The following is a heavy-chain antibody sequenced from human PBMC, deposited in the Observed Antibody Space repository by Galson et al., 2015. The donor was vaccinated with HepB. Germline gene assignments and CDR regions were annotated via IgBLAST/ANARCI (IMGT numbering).Heavy chain of an antibody. V-gene: IGHV3-11*06. CDR2: ISGSTIYT. D-gene: IGHD4-17*01. CDR1: GFIFSDYY. Sequence: SLRLSCAASGFIFSDYYMSWIRQAPGKGLEWISYISGSTIYTNYAGSVEGRFTIPRDNAKNSLYLHLNSVTAEDTAVYYCARVADADYGDHTHFDYWGQGTLVTVSS. J-gene: IGHJ4*02. CDR3: ARVADADYGDHTHFDY.